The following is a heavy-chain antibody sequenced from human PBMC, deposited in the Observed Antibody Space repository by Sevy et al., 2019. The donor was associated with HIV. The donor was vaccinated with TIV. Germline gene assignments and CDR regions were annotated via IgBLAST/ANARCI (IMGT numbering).Heavy chain of an antibody. J-gene: IGHJ4*02. V-gene: IGHV3-66*02. D-gene: IGHD6-19*01. CDR2: IFSSGST. CDR3: VSLFLSYRSGWSYFDY. CDR1: GFTVNDKY. Sequence: GGSLRLSCAISGFTVNDKYIIWVRQAPGKGLEWVSFIFSSGSTYYADSAKGRFTISRDNSKNTVYLQMNSVRAEDTAVYYCVSLFLSYRSGWSYFDYWGQGTLVTVSS.